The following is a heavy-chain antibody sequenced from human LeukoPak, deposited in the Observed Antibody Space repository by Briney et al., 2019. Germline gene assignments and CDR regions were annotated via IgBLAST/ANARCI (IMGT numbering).Heavy chain of an antibody. CDR2: IYYSGTT. D-gene: IGHD5-18*01. CDR3: ARNRRGYSYGTLYYFDY. J-gene: IGHJ4*02. Sequence: TSETLSLTCTVSGDSISSSDYYWGWIRQPLGKGLEWIANIYYSGTTYYNPSLKSRVTISVDTSKNQFSLSLSFVTAADTAVYFCARNRRGYSYGTLYYFDYWGQGTLVTVSS. CDR1: GDSISSSDYY. V-gene: IGHV4-39*01.